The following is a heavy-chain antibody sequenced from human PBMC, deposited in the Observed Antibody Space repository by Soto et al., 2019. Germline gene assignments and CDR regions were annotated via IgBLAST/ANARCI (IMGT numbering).Heavy chain of an antibody. Sequence: QVQLQESGPGLVKPSQTLSLTCTVSGGCISSRDYFWSWIRQPPGKGLEWIGYISYSGSTFYNPSLKSRLTISIDTSKNQFSLKLSSVTAADTAVYYCARGRGSGSYSGSVFDLWGQGTRVTVSS. V-gene: IGHV4-30-4*01. J-gene: IGHJ4*02. D-gene: IGHD3-10*01. CDR1: GGCISSRDYF. CDR2: ISYSGST. CDR3: ARGRGSGSYSGSVFDL.